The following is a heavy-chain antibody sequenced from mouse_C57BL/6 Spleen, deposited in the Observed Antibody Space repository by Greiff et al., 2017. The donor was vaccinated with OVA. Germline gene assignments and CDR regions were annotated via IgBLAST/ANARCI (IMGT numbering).Heavy chain of an antibody. D-gene: IGHD1-1*01. Sequence: VQLKESGPELVKPGASVKIPCKASGYTFTDYNMDWVKQSHGKSLEWIGDINPNNGGTIYNQKFKGKATLTVDKSSSTAYMELRSLTSEDTAVYYCARDGSSPYYYAMDYWGQGTSVTVSS. CDR1: GYTFTDYN. V-gene: IGHV1-18*01. J-gene: IGHJ4*01. CDR2: INPNNGGT. CDR3: ARDGSSPYYYAMDY.